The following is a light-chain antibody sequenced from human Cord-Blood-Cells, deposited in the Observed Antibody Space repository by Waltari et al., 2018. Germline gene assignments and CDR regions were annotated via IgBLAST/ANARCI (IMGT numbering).Light chain of an antibody. CDR1: QTVSSN. Sequence: EIVLTQPPATLSVSPGERATLSCRASQTVSSNLAWYQQKPGQAPRPLIYGASTRATGIPARFSGSGSGTEFTLTISSLQSEDFAVYYCQQYNNWLLYTFGQGTKLEIK. CDR3: QQYNNWLLYT. J-gene: IGKJ2*01. V-gene: IGKV3-15*01. CDR2: GAS.